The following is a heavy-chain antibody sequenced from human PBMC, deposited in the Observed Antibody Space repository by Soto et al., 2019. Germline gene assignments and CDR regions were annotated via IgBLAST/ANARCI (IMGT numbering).Heavy chain of an antibody. CDR1: GGTFSSYA. J-gene: IGHJ5*02. V-gene: IGHV1-69*13. Sequence: SVKVSCKASGGTFSSYAISWVRQAPGQGLEWMGGIIPIFGTANYAQKFQGRVTITADESTSTAYMELSSLRSEDTAVYYCARDREAAAAWFDPWGQGTLVTDSS. CDR2: IIPIFGTA. CDR3: ARDREAAAAWFDP. D-gene: IGHD6-13*01.